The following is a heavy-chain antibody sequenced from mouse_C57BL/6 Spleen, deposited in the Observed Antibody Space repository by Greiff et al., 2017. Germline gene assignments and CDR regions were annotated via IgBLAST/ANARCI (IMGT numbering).Heavy chain of an antibody. CDR1: GYTFTSYW. J-gene: IGHJ1*03. CDR3: ARRGSYDYDGYFDV. V-gene: IGHV1-64*01. Sequence: VQLQQPGAELVKPGASVKLSCKASGYTFTSYWMHWVKQRPGQGLEWIGMIHPNSGSTNYNEKFKSKATLTVDKSSSTAYMQLSSLTSEDSAVYYCARRGSYDYDGYFDVWGTGTTVTVSS. D-gene: IGHD2-4*01. CDR2: IHPNSGST.